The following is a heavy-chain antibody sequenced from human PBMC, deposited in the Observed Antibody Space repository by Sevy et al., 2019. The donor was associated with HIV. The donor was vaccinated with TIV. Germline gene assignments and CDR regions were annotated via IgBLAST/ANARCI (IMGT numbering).Heavy chain of an antibody. J-gene: IGHJ6*03. CDR3: ARRGPAGYSSSRYRSYYYYMDV. Sequence: LSLTCAASGFTFSSYWMSWVRQAPGKGLEWVANIKQDGSEKYYVDSVKGRFTISRDNAKNSLYLQMNSLRAEDTAVYYCARRGPAGYSSSRYRSYYYYMDVWGKGTTVTVSS. CDR2: IKQDGSEK. CDR1: GFTFSSYW. D-gene: IGHD6-13*01. V-gene: IGHV3-7*03.